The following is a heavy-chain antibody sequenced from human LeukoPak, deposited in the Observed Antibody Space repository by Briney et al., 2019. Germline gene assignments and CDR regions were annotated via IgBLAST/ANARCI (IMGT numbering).Heavy chain of an antibody. V-gene: IGHV4-34*01. CDR1: GGSFSGYY. J-gene: IGHJ3*02. CDR3: ARAPSITGNTSPAAGAFDI. Sequence: SETLSLTCAVYGGSFSGYYWSWIRQPPGKGLEWIGEINHSGSTNYNPSLKSRVTISVDTSKNQFSLKLSSVTAADTAVYYCARAPSITGNTSPAAGAFDIWGQGTMVTVSP. CDR2: INHSGST. D-gene: IGHD1-7*01.